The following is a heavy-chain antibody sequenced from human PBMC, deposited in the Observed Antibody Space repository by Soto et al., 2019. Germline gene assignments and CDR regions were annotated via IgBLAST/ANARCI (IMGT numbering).Heavy chain of an antibody. D-gene: IGHD3-3*01. V-gene: IGHV4-59*01. Sequence: SETLSLTCTVSGGSISSYYWSWIRQPPGKGLEWIGYIYYSGSTNYNPSLKSRVTISVDTSKNQFSLKLSSVTAADTAVYYCASSPPDFWSDIDNGWWFDPWGQGTLVTVPS. J-gene: IGHJ5*02. CDR2: IYYSGST. CDR3: ASSPPDFWSDIDNGWWFDP. CDR1: GGSISSYY.